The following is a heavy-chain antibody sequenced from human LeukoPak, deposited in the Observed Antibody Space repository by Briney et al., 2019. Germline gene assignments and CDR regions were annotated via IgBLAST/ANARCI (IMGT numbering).Heavy chain of an antibody. J-gene: IGHJ5*02. V-gene: IGHV4-59*01. CDR3: ASRPITGTTGWFDP. CDR1: GGSISSYY. D-gene: IGHD1-7*01. CDR2: IYYSGST. Sequence: SETLSLTCTVSGGSISSYYWSWVRQPPGKGLEWIGYIYYSGSTNYNPSLKSRVTISVDTSKNQFSLKLSSVTAADTAVYYCASRPITGTTGWFDPWGQGTLVTVSS.